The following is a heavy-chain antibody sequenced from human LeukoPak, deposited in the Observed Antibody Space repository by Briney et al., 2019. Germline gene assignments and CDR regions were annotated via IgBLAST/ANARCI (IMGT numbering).Heavy chain of an antibody. J-gene: IGHJ6*02. D-gene: IGHD2-2*01. CDR2: TNPNSGNT. CDR3: ARGADCSSTSCPNYYYYGMDV. CDR1: GYTFTSYD. Sequence: GASVKVSCKASGYTFTSYDINWVRQATGQGLEWMGWTNPNSGNTGYAQKFQGRVTMTRNTSISTAYMELSSLRSEDTAVYYCARGADCSSTSCPNYYYYGMDVWGQGTTVTVSS. V-gene: IGHV1-8*01.